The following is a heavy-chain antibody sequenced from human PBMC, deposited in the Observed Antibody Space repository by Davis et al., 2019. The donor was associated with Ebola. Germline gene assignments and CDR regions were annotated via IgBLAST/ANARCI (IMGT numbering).Heavy chain of an antibody. Sequence: ASVKVSCKTSGYNFVDFYIYWVRQAPGQGLEWLGWIDGGTKYAQNFQGRVTMTRDTSLSAAYMELNSLRFDDTALYFCARNYTHGPAYGLDVWGQGTTVTVSS. CDR1: GYNFVDFY. D-gene: IGHD5-24*01. CDR2: IDGGT. CDR3: ARNYTHGPAYGLDV. J-gene: IGHJ6*02. V-gene: IGHV1-2*02.